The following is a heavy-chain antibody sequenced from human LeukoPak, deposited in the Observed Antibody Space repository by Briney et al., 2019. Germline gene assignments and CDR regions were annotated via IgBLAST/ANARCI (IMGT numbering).Heavy chain of an antibody. Sequence: GGSLRLSCAASGFTFSSYGMHWVRQAPGKGLEWVAFIRYDGSNKYYADSVKGRFTISRDNSRNTLYLQMNSLRAEDTAVYYCAKDSSVYYYDSRSLDYWGQGTLVTVSS. D-gene: IGHD3-22*01. CDR3: AKDSSVYYYDSRSLDY. CDR2: IRYDGSNK. CDR1: GFTFSSYG. J-gene: IGHJ4*02. V-gene: IGHV3-30*02.